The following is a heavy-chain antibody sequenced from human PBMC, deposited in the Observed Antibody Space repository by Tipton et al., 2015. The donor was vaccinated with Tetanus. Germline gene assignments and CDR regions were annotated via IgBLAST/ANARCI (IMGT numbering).Heavy chain of an antibody. V-gene: IGHV3-30-3*01. D-gene: IGHD3-16*01. CDR2: ITFDGSTI. Sequence: SLRLSCAASGFTFTRYSMHWVRQAPGKGLEWVAVITFDGSTIYYADSVKGRFTLSRDNSQNTLFLQMNSLKVEDTAVYYCAREDGGPTLDYFDSWGQGALVIVSS. J-gene: IGHJ4*02. CDR3: AREDGGPTLDYFDS. CDR1: GFTFTRYS.